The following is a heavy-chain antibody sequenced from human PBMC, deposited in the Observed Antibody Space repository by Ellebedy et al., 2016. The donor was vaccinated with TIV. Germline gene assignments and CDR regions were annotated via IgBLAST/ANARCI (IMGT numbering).Heavy chain of an antibody. CDR1: GYTFTSYD. CDR2: MNPNSGNT. J-gene: IGHJ5*02. Sequence: ASVKVSXXASGYTFTSYDINWVRQATGQGLEWMGWMNPNSGNTGYAQKFQGRVTMTRNTSISTAYMELSSLRSEDTAVYYCARHQSGWFGENWFDPWGQGTLVTVSS. D-gene: IGHD3-10*01. CDR3: ARHQSGWFGENWFDP. V-gene: IGHV1-8*01.